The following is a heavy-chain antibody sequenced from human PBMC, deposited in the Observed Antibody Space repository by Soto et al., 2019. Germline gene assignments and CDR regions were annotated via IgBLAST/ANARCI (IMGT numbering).Heavy chain of an antibody. CDR1: GGTFSSYA. V-gene: IGHV1-69*13. CDR3: ARSHPAKSSGYYYVFGYGMDV. D-gene: IGHD3-22*01. CDR2: IIPIFGTA. Sequence: GASVKVSCKASGGTFSSYAISWVRQAPGQGLEWMGGIIPIFGTANYAQKFQGRVTITADESTSTAYMELSSLRSEDTAVYYCARSHPAKSSGYYYVFGYGMDVWGQGTTVTVSS. J-gene: IGHJ6*02.